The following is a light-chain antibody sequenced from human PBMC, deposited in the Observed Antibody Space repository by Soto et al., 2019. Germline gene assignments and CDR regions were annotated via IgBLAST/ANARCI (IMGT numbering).Light chain of an antibody. J-gene: IGKJ1*01. CDR1: QSVSSY. Sequence: EIVLAQSPGTLSLSPGERATLSCRASQSVSSYLAWYQQKPGQAPRLLIYGASRRATGIPDRFSASGSGTDFTLTISRLEPGYFAVYYCQQYGGSPQTFGHGTRVELK. CDR2: GAS. V-gene: IGKV3-20*01. CDR3: QQYGGSPQT.